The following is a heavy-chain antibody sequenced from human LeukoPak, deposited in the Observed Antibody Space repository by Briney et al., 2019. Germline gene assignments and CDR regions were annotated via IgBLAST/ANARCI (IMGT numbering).Heavy chain of an antibody. CDR1: GGSISSGNYF. CDR2: ISYSGTT. D-gene: IGHD2-2*01. J-gene: IGHJ4*02. V-gene: IGHV4-30-4*01. CDR3: ARHQLRHPLDY. Sequence: SETLSLTCTVSGGSISSGNYFWSWIRQPPGKGLESMGYISYSGTTYYNPSLKSRLTISADTSKNQFSLKLGSVTAADTAVYFCARHQLRHPLDYWGQGSLVTVFS.